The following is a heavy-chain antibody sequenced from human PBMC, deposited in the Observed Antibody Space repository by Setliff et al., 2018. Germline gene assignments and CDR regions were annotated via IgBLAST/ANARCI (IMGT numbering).Heavy chain of an antibody. CDR2: INHSGSS. CDR3: VRMSGFLYVDV. CDR1: GGTFSDYF. V-gene: IGHV4-34*08. D-gene: IGHD3-3*01. J-gene: IGHJ6*03. Sequence: SETLSLTCGASGGTFSDYFWTWIRQSPGKGLEWIGEINHSGSSNYNPSLKSRVTISIDTSNNQFSLKVTSVTAADTAGYYCVRMSGFLYVDVWGKGTTVAVSS.